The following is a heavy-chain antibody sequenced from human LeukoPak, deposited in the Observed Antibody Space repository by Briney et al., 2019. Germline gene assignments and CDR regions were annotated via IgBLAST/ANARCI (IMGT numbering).Heavy chain of an antibody. CDR2: LSPSGADT. D-gene: IGHD5-24*01. Sequence: GESLKISCAASGFTFTNYAMNWVRQAPGKGLEWVSTLSPSGADTYYADSVKGRFTISRDISKNTLYLQMNSLRAEDTAVYYCARRAYNWGAFDIWGQGTMVTVPS. CDR1: GFTFTNYA. CDR3: ARRAYNWGAFDI. J-gene: IGHJ3*02. V-gene: IGHV3-23*01.